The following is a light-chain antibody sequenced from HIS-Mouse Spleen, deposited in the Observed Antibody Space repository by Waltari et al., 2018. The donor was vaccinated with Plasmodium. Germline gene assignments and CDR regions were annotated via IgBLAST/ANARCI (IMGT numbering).Light chain of an antibody. Sequence: QSAPTQPPPASGVPGQSVPLPRPGTSRDGGGFNYSPWYQQHPGKAPKLMIFGVRKRPAGVPARFSGSKSCNAASLTVSGVQAEDEADYYCSSYAGSNNLVFGGGTKLTVL. CDR3: SSYAGSNNLV. J-gene: IGLJ2*01. CDR1: SRDGGGFNY. V-gene: IGLV2-8*01. CDR2: GVR.